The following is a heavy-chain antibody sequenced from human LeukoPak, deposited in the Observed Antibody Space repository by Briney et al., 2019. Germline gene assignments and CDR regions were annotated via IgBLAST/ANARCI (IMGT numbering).Heavy chain of an antibody. CDR1: GFTFSSYA. CDR3: ARDSRKAAAGIEYYMDV. Sequence: GGSLRLSCAASGFTFSSYAMHWVRQAPGKGLEWVAVISYDGSNKYYADSVKGRFTISRDNSKNTLYLQMNSLRAEDTAVYYCARDSRKAAAGIEYYMDVWGKGTTVTVSS. CDR2: ISYDGSNK. V-gene: IGHV3-30-3*01. D-gene: IGHD6-13*01. J-gene: IGHJ6*03.